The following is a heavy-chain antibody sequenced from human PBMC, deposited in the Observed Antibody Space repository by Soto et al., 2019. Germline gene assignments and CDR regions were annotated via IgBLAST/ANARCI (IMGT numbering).Heavy chain of an antibody. V-gene: IGHV4-31*03. Sequence: QVQLPESGPGLVKPSQTLSLSCNVYGVSVSSGDYYWSWIRPHAGGGLEWIGYIDRSGSTYYKPSLRWRVIMSVDTSTNQIYLRLLSVTTADTAMYYCARYSGGNSANYFVLDVCGHGTTVTVSS. CDR2: IDRSGST. CDR3: ARYSGGNSANYFVLDV. J-gene: IGHJ6*02. D-gene: IGHD2-15*01. CDR1: GVSVSSGDYY.